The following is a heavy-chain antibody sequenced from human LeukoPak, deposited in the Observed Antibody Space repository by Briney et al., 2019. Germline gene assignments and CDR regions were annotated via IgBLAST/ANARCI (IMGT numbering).Heavy chain of an antibody. J-gene: IGHJ5*02. CDR2: ISWNSGSM. Sequence: GRSLRLSCAAFGFTFDDYAMHWVRQAPGKGLEGVSGISWNSGSMGYADSVTGRFTISRDNDKNSLYLQMNSLRAEDTALYYCAGKGITGTSGWFDPWGQGTLVTVSS. D-gene: IGHD1-7*01. V-gene: IGHV3-9*01. CDR1: GFTFDDYA. CDR3: AGKGITGTSGWFDP.